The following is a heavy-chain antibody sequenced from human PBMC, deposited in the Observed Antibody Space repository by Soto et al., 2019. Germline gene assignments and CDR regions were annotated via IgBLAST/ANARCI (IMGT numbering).Heavy chain of an antibody. Sequence: QVQLVQSGAEVKTPGSSVKVSCKASGGTFSSYSINWVRQAPGQGLEWMGRLIPMFGTTDYAQRFQGRVTFTADESTSTASMEVTILTSEDRVVYYCARAVVLTFTRFYDMDVWGQGTTVTVSS. CDR3: ARAVVLTFTRFYDMDV. CDR1: GGTFSSYS. V-gene: IGHV1-69*18. J-gene: IGHJ6*02. D-gene: IGHD3-9*01. CDR2: LIPMFGTT.